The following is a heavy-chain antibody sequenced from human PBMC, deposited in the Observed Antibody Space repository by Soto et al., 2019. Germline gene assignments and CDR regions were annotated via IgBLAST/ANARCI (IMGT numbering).Heavy chain of an antibody. CDR1: GYTFTSYD. J-gene: IGHJ6*03. CDR3: ARGAYDGSGSYYYYYYYMDV. Sequence: GASVKVSCKASGYTFTSYDINWVRQATGQGLEWMGWMNPNSGNTGYAQKFQGRVTMTRNTSISTAYMELSSLRSGDTAVYYCARGAYDGSGSYYYYYYYMDVWGKGTTVTVSS. V-gene: IGHV1-8*01. D-gene: IGHD3-10*01. CDR2: MNPNSGNT.